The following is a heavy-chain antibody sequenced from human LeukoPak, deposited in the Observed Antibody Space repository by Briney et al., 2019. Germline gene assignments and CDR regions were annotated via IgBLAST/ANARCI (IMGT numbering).Heavy chain of an antibody. J-gene: IGHJ4*02. CDR3: AKEPSLADSSGY. CDR2: ISGGGGST. D-gene: IGHD3-22*01. CDR1: GFTFSSYA. Sequence: GGSLRLSCAAFGFTFSSYAMRWVRPAPGKGLEWGSAISGGGGSTYYADSVKGRFTISRDNSKITLYLQMNSLRAEDTAVYYCAKEPSLADSSGYWGQGTLVTVSS. V-gene: IGHV3-23*01.